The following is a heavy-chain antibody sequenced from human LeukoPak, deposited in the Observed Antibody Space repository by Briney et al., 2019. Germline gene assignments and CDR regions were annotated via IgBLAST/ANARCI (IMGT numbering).Heavy chain of an antibody. CDR3: AKGNYYDSSAYNWFDP. D-gene: IGHD3-22*01. V-gene: IGHV3-30*02. CDR1: GFTFSSYG. CDR2: IRYDGTNK. J-gene: IGHJ5*02. Sequence: GGSLRLSCAASGFTFSSYGMHWVRQAPGKGLKWVAFIRYDGTNKYYAESVKGRFTISRDNSKNTLYVQMNSLRAEDTAVYYCAKGNYYDSSAYNWFDPWGQGTLVTISS.